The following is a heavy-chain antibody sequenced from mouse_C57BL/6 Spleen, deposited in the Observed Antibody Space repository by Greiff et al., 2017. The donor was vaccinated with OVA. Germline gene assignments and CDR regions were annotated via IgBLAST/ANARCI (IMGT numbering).Heavy chain of an antibody. D-gene: IGHD1-1*01. J-gene: IGHJ1*03. Sequence: VKLQESGPGLVQPSQCLSITCTVSGFSFTSYGVHWVRQSPGKGLEWLGVIWSGGSTDYNAAFISRLSISKNNSKSQVFFKMNSLQADDTAIYYCARDGSSWYFDVWGTGTTVTVSS. CDR1: GFSFTSYG. V-gene: IGHV2-2*01. CDR3: ARDGSSWYFDV. CDR2: IWSGGST.